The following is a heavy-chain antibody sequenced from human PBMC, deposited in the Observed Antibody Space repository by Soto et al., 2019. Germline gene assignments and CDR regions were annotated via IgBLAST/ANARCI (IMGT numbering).Heavy chain of an antibody. D-gene: IGHD1-1*01. CDR2: SIKSSSII. J-gene: IGHJ4*02. CDR1: GGLLISFK. CDR3: VRGDDRGD. V-gene: IGHV3-21*01. Sequence: GRSLRRTCVGSGGLLISFKKTRIRHSPGIRLQYLVSSIKSSSIIYYADSVRGRCIISRDNSKDSVCLQMYSLRAEDTAMYYCVRGDDRGDWRQGTLVTVSS.